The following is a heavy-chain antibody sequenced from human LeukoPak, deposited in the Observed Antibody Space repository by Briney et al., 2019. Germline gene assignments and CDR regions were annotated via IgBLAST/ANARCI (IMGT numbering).Heavy chain of an antibody. V-gene: IGHV3-30*02. D-gene: IGHD3-3*01. J-gene: IGHJ6*03. CDR2: IRYDGSNK. CDR1: GFTFSSYG. Sequence: GGSLRLSCAASGFTFSSYGMHWVRQAPGKGLEWVAFIRYDGSNKYYADSVKGRFTISRDNSKNTLYLQMNSLRAEDTAVYYCARRTTIFGVGYYMDVWGKGTTVTVSS. CDR3: ARRTTIFGVGYYMDV.